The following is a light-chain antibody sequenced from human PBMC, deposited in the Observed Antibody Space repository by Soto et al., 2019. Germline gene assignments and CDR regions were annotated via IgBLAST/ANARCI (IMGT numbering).Light chain of an antibody. CDR3: QQSLGIPYT. Sequence: DLQMTQSPSALSASVGDRVTITCRASQTISTYLNWYQQKPGKAPKLLIYAASTLQSGVPSRFSGSGSGIDFTLTISSLQPEDFATYYCQQSLGIPYTFGQGTRLEIK. J-gene: IGKJ2*01. CDR1: QTISTY. CDR2: AAS. V-gene: IGKV1-39*01.